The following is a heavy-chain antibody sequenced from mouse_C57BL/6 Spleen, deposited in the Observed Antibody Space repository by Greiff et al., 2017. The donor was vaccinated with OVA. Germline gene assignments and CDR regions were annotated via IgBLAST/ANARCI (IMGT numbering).Heavy chain of an antibody. CDR1: GFTFSDYG. V-gene: IGHV5-17*01. CDR2: ISSGSSTI. J-gene: IGHJ4*01. Sequence: VHLVESGGGFVKPGGSLKLSCSASGFTFSDYGMHWVRQAPEKGLEWVAYISSGSSTIYYADTVKGRFTISRDNAKNTLFLQMTSLRSEDTAMYYCARRATVVATPLDYWGQGTSVTVSS. CDR3: ARRATVVATPLDY. D-gene: IGHD1-1*01.